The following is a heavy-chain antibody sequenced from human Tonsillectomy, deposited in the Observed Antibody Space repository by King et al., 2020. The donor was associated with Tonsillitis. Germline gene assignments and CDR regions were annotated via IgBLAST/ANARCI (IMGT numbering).Heavy chain of an antibody. Sequence: VQLVESGGGVVQPGRSLRLSCASSGFNFSNYAIHWVRQEPGKGIEGVAVISYDVNNTYYAEPVKGRFTNSRDNSKHTLYLQMNRLRAEDTAVYYCARVGGDCSSTSCYGNYYYYMDVWGKGTTVTVSS. D-gene: IGHD2-2*01. CDR2: ISYDVNNT. V-gene: IGHV3-30*11. J-gene: IGHJ6*03. CDR3: ARVGGDCSSTSCYGNYYYYMDV. CDR1: GFNFSNYA.